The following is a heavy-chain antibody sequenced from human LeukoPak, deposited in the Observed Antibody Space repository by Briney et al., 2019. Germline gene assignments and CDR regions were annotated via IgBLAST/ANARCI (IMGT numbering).Heavy chain of an antibody. CDR2: ISSSSSYI. CDR3: ARGYSSGWYSGTNWFDP. Sequence: GGSLRLSCAASGFTFSSYSMYWVRQAPGKGLEWVSSISSSSSYIYYADSVKGRFTISRDNAKNSLYLQMNSLRAEDTAVYYCARGYSSGWYSGTNWFDPWGQGTLVTVSS. CDR1: GFTFSSYS. V-gene: IGHV3-21*01. D-gene: IGHD6-19*01. J-gene: IGHJ5*02.